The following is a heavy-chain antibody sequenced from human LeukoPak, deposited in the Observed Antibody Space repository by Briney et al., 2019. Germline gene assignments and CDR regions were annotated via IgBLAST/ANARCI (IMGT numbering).Heavy chain of an antibody. Sequence: SETLSLTCTVSGGSISSYYWSWIRQPPGKGLEWIGYIYYSGSTNYNPSLKSRVTISVDTSKNQFSLKLSSVTAADTAVYYCARVYRRLGYYYDSSGYLDYWGQGTLVTVSS. J-gene: IGHJ4*02. D-gene: IGHD3-22*01. CDR1: GGSISSYY. CDR2: IYYSGST. V-gene: IGHV4-59*01. CDR3: ARVYRRLGYYYDSSGYLDY.